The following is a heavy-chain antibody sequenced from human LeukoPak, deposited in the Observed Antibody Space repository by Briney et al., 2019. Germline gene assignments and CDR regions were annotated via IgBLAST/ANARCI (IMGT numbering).Heavy chain of an antibody. D-gene: IGHD1-1*01. CDR1: GFTFRSYA. V-gene: IGHV3-23*01. CDR3: ARERYNWNDALYYYYGMDV. J-gene: IGHJ6*02. Sequence: PGGSLRLSCAASGFTFRSYAMSWVRQAPGKGLEWVSGISGSGGITYNAESMRGRFTISRDNSKNTLYLQMNSLRAEDTAVYYCARERYNWNDALYYYYGMDVWGQGTTVTVSS. CDR2: ISGSGGIT.